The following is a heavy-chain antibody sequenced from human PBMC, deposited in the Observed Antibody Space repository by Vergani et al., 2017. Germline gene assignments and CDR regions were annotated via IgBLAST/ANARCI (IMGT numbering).Heavy chain of an antibody. CDR3: ARGFARPRPRVYYFDY. CDR2: MNPNSGNT. D-gene: IGHD2-8*01. V-gene: IGHV1-8*01. CDR1: GYPFTSYD. Sequence: QVQLVQSGAEVKKPGASVKVSCKASGYPFTSYDINWVRQATGQGLEWMGWMNPNSGNTGYAQKFQGRVTMTRNTSISTAYMELNSLRSEDTAVYYCARGFARPRPRVYYFDYWGQGTLVTVSS. J-gene: IGHJ4*02.